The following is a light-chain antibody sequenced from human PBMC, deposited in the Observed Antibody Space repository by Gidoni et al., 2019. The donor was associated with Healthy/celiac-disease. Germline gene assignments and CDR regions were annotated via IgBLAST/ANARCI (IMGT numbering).Light chain of an antibody. CDR1: QAISTY. Sequence: DITITQSPSSLSASVGDRVTITCQASQAISTYLNWYQQKQGKAPKLLIYDASTLETGVTSRFSGSGSWTDFSFTISSMQPEDSATYYCQQYDNRPPLRFGQGTKLEIK. V-gene: IGKV1-33*01. CDR3: QQYDNRPPLR. CDR2: DAS. J-gene: IGKJ2*03.